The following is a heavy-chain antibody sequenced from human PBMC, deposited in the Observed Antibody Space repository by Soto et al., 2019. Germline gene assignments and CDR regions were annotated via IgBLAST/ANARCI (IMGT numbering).Heavy chain of an antibody. J-gene: IGHJ4*02. CDR2: ISTYNGNT. CDR3: ARGIAAAGSFDY. V-gene: IGHV1-18*01. CDR1: GYTFTNFV. Sequence: ASVKVSCKTSGYTFTNFVISWVRQAPGQGLEWMGWISTYNGNTNYAQKFQGSVTMTTDTSTSTAYMELRSLRSDDTAVYYCARGIAAAGSFDYWGQGTLVTVSS. D-gene: IGHD6-13*01.